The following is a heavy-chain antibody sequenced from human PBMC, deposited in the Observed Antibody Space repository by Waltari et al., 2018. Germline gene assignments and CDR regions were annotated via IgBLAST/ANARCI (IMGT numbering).Heavy chain of an antibody. Sequence: QVQLQESGPGLVKPSETLSLTCTVSPGSIRSFYWSWIRLPPGKGLEWIGYIYPSGSTSYNPSLKSRVTIGVDTSKNQFSLKMRSVTAADTAVYYCARTAPPYSNAAYGGWSDPWGQGTLVTVSS. D-gene: IGHD4-4*01. J-gene: IGHJ5*02. CDR1: PGSIRSFY. CDR2: IYPSGST. CDR3: ARTAPPYSNAAYGGWSDP. V-gene: IGHV4-4*08.